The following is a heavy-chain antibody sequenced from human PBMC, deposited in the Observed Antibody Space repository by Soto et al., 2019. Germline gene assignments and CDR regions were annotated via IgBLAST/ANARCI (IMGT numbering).Heavy chain of an antibody. CDR3: ARATIPSQPKGLDV. V-gene: IGHV1-3*01. D-gene: IGHD2-2*02. Sequence: QVQLVHSGAEMKKPGASVKVSCKSSGYTFNIYGIHWLRQAPGQSLEWMGWINGGTGNVEYSQRFQDRVIISRDTSASTDYMEVSRLTFDDTAIYRCARATIPSQPKGLDVWGQGTAVIVSS. CDR2: INGGTGNV. J-gene: IGHJ6*02. CDR1: GYTFNIYG.